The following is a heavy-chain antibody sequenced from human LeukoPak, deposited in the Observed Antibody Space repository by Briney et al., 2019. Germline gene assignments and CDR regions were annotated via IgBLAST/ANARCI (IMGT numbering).Heavy chain of an antibody. J-gene: IGHJ4*02. CDR3: ATVFSGYYYSYFDY. CDR2: FDPEDGET. V-gene: IGHV1-24*01. D-gene: IGHD3-22*01. Sequence: ASVKVSCKVSGYTLTELSMHWVRQAPGKGLEWMGGFDPEDGETIYAQKFQGRVTITEDTSTDTAYMELSSLRSEDTAVYYCATVFSGYYYSYFDYWGQGTLVTVSS. CDR1: GYTLTELS.